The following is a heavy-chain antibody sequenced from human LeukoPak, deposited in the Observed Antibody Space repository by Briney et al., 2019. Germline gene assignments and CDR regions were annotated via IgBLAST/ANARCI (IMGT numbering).Heavy chain of an antibody. CDR1: GYTFTSYG. CDR2: ISAYNGNT. Sequence: ASVKVSCKASGYTFTSYGISWVRQAPGQGLEWMGWISAYNGNTNYAQKLQGRVTMTTDTSTSTAYMELRSLRSDDTAVYYCARVGEYCSSTSCFNYYYYMDVWGKGTTVTVSS. J-gene: IGHJ6*03. V-gene: IGHV1-18*01. D-gene: IGHD2-2*01. CDR3: ARVGEYCSSTSCFNYYYYMDV.